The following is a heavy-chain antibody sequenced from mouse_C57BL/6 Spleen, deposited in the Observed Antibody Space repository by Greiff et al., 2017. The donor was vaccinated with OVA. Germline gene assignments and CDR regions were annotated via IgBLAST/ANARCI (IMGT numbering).Heavy chain of an antibody. D-gene: IGHD2-4*01. CDR1: GFTFSDYY. V-gene: IGHV5-16*01. J-gene: IGHJ1*03. CDR3: ARGDDYDCYFEG. Sequence: EVMLVESEGGLVQPGSSMKLSCTASGFTFSDYYMAWVRQVPEKGLEWVANINYDGSSTSYLDSLKSRFIISGDNAKNILYLQMSSLKSEDTATYYCARGDDYDCYFEGWGTGTTVTVAT. CDR2: INYDGSST.